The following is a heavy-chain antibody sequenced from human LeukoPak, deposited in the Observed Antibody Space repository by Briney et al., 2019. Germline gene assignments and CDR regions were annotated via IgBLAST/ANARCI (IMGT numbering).Heavy chain of an antibody. D-gene: IGHD2-21*02. CDR1: GGTFRNLA. CDR2: FIPIFGTT. V-gene: IGHV1-69*13. Sequence: SVKVSCKASGGTFRNLAISWVRQAPGQGLEWMGGFIPIFGTTNYAQKFQGRVTITAGESTSTAYMELSSLRSEDTAMYYCAANGYCGSDCYYYFDYWGQGALVTVSS. CDR3: AANGYCGSDCYYYFDY. J-gene: IGHJ4*02.